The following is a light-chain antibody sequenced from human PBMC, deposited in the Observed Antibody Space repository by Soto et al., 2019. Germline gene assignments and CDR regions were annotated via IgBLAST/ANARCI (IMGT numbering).Light chain of an antibody. V-gene: IGKV3-20*01. CDR2: GAS. CDR3: QQYGSSRYT. J-gene: IGKJ2*01. CDR1: QTVSSTW. Sequence: ETVLTQSPGTLSLSPGERATLTCRASQTVSSTWLAWYQQKPGQPPRLLIYGASSRASGIPDRFSGSGSGTEFTLTISRLEPEDIAVYYCQQYGSSRYTFGQGTKLEIK.